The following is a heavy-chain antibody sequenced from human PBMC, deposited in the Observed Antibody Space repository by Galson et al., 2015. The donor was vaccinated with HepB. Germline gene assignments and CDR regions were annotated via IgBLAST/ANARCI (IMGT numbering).Heavy chain of an antibody. V-gene: IGHV3-7*03. CDR1: GFTFSSYW. J-gene: IGHJ4*02. CDR2: INEDGGVK. CDR3: ARAGYSSGYDY. D-gene: IGHD6-19*01. Sequence: SLRLSCAASGFTFSSYWMAWVRQAPGKGLEWVANINEDGGVKYHVDSLKGRFTISRDNAKNSLYLQVSSLRAEDTAVYYCARAGYSSGYDYWGQGTLVTVSS.